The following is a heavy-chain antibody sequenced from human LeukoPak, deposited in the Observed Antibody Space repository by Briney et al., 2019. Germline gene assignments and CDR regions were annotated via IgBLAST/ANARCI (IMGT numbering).Heavy chain of an antibody. V-gene: IGHV1-58*02. CDR3: AADASVVVAAY. CDR2: IVVGSGNT. Sequence: GTSVTVSCKASGFTFTSSAMQWVRQARGQRREWIGWIVVGSGNTNYAQKFQERVTITRDKSTSTAYMELSSLRSEDTAVYYCAADASVVVAAYWGQGTLVTVSS. J-gene: IGHJ4*02. D-gene: IGHD2-15*01. CDR1: GFTFTSSA.